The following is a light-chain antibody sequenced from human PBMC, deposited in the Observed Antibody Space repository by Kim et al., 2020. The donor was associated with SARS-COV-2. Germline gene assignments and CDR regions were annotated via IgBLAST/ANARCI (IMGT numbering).Light chain of an antibody. CDR1: NIGSKR. Sequence: SYELTQPPSVSVAPGKPARITCGGNNIGSKRVHWYQQKPGQAPVLVIYYDSDRPSGIPERFSGSNSGNTATLTISRVEAGDEADYYCQVWDSSSDHVVFGGGTQLTVL. J-gene: IGLJ2*01. CDR2: YDS. CDR3: QVWDSSSDHVV. V-gene: IGLV3-21*04.